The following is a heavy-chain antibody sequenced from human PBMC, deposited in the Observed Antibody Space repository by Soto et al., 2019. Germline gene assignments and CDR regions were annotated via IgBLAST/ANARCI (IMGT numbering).Heavy chain of an antibody. CDR3: TKGGHVDN. Sequence: EVPLVDSGGGLVQPGGSLRLSCAASGFTFSNLWMTWVRQAPGKGLQWVANINQDGSEKHYVDSVEGRFTISRDNARNSLYLQMNSLRVEDTAIYYCTKGGHVDNWGQGTLVTVAS. J-gene: IGHJ4*02. CDR1: GFTFSNLW. D-gene: IGHD3-16*01. V-gene: IGHV3-7*01. CDR2: INQDGSEK.